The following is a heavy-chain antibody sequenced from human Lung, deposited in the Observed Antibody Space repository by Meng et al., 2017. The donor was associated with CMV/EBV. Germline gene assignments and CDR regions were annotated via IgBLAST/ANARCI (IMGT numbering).Heavy chain of an antibody. CDR3: ARGSGSYQFDY. CDR1: GCTVSSNY. Sequence: RSRADYGCTVSSNYMNWVRQDPGKGLEWVAILYSSGETYYTDSVKGRFSIARDNSKNTLYFQMNRLRAEDTAIYYCARGSGSYQFDYWGQGTLVTVSS. D-gene: IGHD1-26*01. J-gene: IGHJ4*02. CDR2: LYSSGET. V-gene: IGHV3-66*02.